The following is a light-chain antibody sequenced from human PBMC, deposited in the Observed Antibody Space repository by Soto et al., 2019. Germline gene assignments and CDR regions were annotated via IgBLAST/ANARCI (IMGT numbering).Light chain of an antibody. Sequence: QSVLTQTPSASGTPGQRITISCSGSSSNIGSRTVNWYQQFPGTAPKVLIYSNTQRPSGVPDRFSASKSGTTASLAISGLQSEDEADYYCAAWDDSLHGHVFGGGTK. J-gene: IGLJ2*01. CDR2: SNT. CDR1: SSNIGSRT. CDR3: AAWDDSLHGHV. V-gene: IGLV1-44*01.